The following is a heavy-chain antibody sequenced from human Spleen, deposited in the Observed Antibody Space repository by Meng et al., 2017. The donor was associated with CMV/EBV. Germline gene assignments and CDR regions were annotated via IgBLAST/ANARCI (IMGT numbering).Heavy chain of an antibody. CDR3: ARDCGYDISGPRMDV. D-gene: IGHD3-9*01. CDR2: ISSRSSDI. J-gene: IGHJ6*02. CDR1: GFTFSSYW. Sequence: GESLKISCAASGFTFSSYWMSWVRQAPGKGLEWVSSISSRSSDIYYADSVKGRFTISRDNAKNSLYLQMNSLRAEDTAVYYCARDCGYDISGPRMDVWGQGTTVTVSS. V-gene: IGHV3-21*01.